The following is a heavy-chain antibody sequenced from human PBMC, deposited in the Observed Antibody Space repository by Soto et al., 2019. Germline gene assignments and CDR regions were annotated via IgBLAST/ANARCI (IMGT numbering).Heavy chain of an antibody. CDR1: GFTFRSYA. V-gene: IGHV3-23*01. J-gene: IGHJ4*02. CDR2: ISGSGGST. D-gene: IGHD3-16*01. Sequence: GGSLRLSCAASGFTFRSYAMSWVRQAPGKGLEWVSAISGSGGSTYYADSVKGRFTISRDNSKNTLYLQMNSLRAEDTAVYYCAKDGEGYDYIWGSYNVYWGQGTLVTVSS. CDR3: AKDGEGYDYIWGSYNVY.